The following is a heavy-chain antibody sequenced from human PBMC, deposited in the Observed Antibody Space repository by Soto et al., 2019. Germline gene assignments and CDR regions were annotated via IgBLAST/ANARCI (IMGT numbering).Heavy chain of an antibody. CDR3: ARGYYYGSGSYSKWLRSRFFDY. D-gene: IGHD3-10*01. CDR1: GGSFSGYY. Sequence: SETLSLTCAVYGGSFSGYYWSWIRQPPGKGLEWIGEINHSGSTNYNPSLKSRVTISVDTSKNQFSLKLSSVTAADTAVYYCARGYYYGSGSYSKWLRSRFFDYWGQGTLVTVSS. CDR2: INHSGST. V-gene: IGHV4-34*01. J-gene: IGHJ4*02.